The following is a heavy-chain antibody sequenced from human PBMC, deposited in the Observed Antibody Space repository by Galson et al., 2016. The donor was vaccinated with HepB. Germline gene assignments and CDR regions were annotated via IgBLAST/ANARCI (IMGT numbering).Heavy chain of an antibody. V-gene: IGHV4-4*01. D-gene: IGHD3-10*01. Sequence: LSLTCAVSGDSISSTNWWTWVRQPPGKGLEWIGEVSQSRNAIYNPSLERRVTMSVDKSKNHFFLKLTSVTAADTAVYFCARELSGSGLIDYWGREPWSPSPQ. CDR2: VSQSRNA. CDR3: ARELSGSGLIDY. J-gene: IGHJ4*02. CDR1: GDSISSTNW.